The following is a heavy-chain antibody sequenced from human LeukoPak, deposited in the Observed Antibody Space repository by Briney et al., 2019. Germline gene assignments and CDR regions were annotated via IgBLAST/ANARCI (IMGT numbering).Heavy chain of an antibody. D-gene: IGHD5-18*01. CDR3: VRRYSYGHGDY. Sequence: GESLKISCXGSGYSFTSXXXXXXXQIXGKGLXXXGIIXPGDSDTXXXPSFQXQVXXXXXXXINTAYRQWSSLKASDIAMYYCVRRYSYGHGDYWGQGTLVTVSS. CDR1: GYSFTSXX. CDR2: IXPGDSDT. J-gene: IGHJ4*02. V-gene: IGHV5-51*01.